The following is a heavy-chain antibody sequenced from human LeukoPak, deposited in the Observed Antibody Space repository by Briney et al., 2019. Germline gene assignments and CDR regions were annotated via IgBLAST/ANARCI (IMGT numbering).Heavy chain of an antibody. Sequence: PGGSLRLSCAASGFTFSSYGMHWVRQAPGKGLEWVAFIRYDGSNKYYADSVKGRFTISRDNSKNTLYLQMNSLRAEDTAVYYCAKAVRVGASSLGDYWGQGTLVTVSS. J-gene: IGHJ4*02. V-gene: IGHV3-30*02. CDR1: GFTFSSYG. CDR3: AKAVRVGASSLGDY. D-gene: IGHD1-26*01. CDR2: IRYDGSNK.